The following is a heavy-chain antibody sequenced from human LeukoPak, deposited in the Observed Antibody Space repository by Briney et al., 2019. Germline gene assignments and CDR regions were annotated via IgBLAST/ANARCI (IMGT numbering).Heavy chain of an antibody. CDR3: VRDGGVSGYDLLDY. D-gene: IGHD5-12*01. Sequence: GGSLRLSCAASGFAFSNYWMTWVRQAPGKGLEWVAHINQDGSEEHYMDSVKARFTISRDNAKNSLSLQMNSLRAEDTAVYYCVRDGGVSGYDLLDYWGQGTLVTVSS. CDR2: INQDGSEE. CDR1: GFAFSNYW. V-gene: IGHV3-7*01. J-gene: IGHJ4*02.